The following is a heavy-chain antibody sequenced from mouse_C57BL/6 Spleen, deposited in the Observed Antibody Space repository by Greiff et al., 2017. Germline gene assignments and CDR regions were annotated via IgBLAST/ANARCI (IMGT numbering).Heavy chain of an antibody. CDR3: ARFAGDYYAMDY. V-gene: IGHV1-76*01. J-gene: IGHJ4*01. CDR2: IYPGSGNT. CDR1: GYTFTDYY. Sequence: VQLQQSGAELVRPGASVKLSCKASGYTFTDYYINWVKQRPGQGLEWIARIYPGSGNTYYNEKFKGKATLTAEKSSSTAYMQLSSLTSEDSAVYFCARFAGDYYAMDYWGQGTSVTVSS.